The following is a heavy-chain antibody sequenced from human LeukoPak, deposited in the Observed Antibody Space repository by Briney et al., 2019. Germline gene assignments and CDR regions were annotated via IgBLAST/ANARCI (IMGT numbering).Heavy chain of an antibody. J-gene: IGHJ4*02. CDR1: GGSISSYY. V-gene: IGHV4-4*07. D-gene: IGHD3-22*01. CDR2: IYTSGST. CDR3: ARGTRRYYDGSGYYYGEFDY. Sequence: SETLSLTCTVSGGSISSYYRSWIRQPAGKGLEWIGRIYTSGSTNYNPSLRSRLTMSVDTSKSQFSLNLKSVTAADTAVYYCARGTRRYYDGSGYYYGEFDYWGQGILVTVSS.